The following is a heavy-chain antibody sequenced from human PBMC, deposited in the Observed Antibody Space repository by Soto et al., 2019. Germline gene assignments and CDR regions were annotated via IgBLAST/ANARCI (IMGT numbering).Heavy chain of an antibody. CDR1: GFTFSDYY. J-gene: IGHJ5*02. Sequence: GGSLRLSCAASGFTFSDYYMSWIRQAPGKGLEWVSYISSSGSTIYYADSVKGRFTISRDNAKNSLYVQSNSLRAEDTAAYYCARARVYENPSNPYGQPTLVTVSS. CDR3: ARARVYENPSNP. D-gene: IGHD3-16*01. V-gene: IGHV3-11*01. CDR2: ISSSGSTI.